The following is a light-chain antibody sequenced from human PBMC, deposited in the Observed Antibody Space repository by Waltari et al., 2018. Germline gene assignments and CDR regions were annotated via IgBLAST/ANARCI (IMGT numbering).Light chain of an antibody. CDR1: QSLLQSNGYNC. Sequence: DIVMTQSPLSLPVAPGEPASISCWSSQSLLQSNGYNCLDWYLQKPGQSHQLLIYLGSNRASGVPDRFSGSGSGTHFTLRISRVEAEDVGVYYCMQSLQTPLTFGGGTKVDIK. J-gene: IGKJ4*01. CDR2: LGS. V-gene: IGKV2-28*01. CDR3: MQSLQTPLT.